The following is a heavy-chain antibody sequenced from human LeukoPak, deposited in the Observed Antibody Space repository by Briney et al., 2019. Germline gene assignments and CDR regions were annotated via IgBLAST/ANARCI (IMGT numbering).Heavy chain of an antibody. CDR2: IKSKTDGGTT. Sequence: GGSLRLSCAASGFTFSNAWMSWVRQAPGKGLKWVGRIKSKTDGGTTDYAAPVKGRFTISRDDSKNTLYLQMNSLKTEDTAVYYCTTEIAAAVDNWFDPWGQGTLVTVSS. D-gene: IGHD6-13*01. CDR3: TTEIAAAVDNWFDP. CDR1: GFTFSNAW. J-gene: IGHJ5*02. V-gene: IGHV3-15*01.